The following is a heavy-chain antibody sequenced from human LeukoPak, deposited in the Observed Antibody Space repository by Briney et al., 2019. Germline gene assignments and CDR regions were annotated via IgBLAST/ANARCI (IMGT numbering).Heavy chain of an antibody. D-gene: IGHD3-3*01. Sequence: GGSLRLSCAASGFTFRSYGVNWVRQAPGKGLEWVSSINSRSGAIYYADSVKGRFTISGDNAKNLLYLQMNSLRAEDTAVYYCAKLSGPTRGYWGQGTLVTVSS. CDR3: AKLSGPTRGY. CDR1: GFTFRSYG. CDR2: INSRSGAI. V-gene: IGHV3-21*06. J-gene: IGHJ4*02.